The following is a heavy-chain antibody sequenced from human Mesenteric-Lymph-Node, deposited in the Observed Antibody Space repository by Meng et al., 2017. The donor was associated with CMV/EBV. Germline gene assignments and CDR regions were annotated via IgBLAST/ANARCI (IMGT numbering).Heavy chain of an antibody. CDR1: GFTFSGSA. Sequence: GESLKISCAASGFTFSGSAMHWVRQASGKGLEWVGRIRSKANSYATAYAASVKGRFTISRDDSKNTAYLQMNSLKTEDTAVYYCTATEGVTAMADYWGQGTLVTVSS. J-gene: IGHJ4*02. V-gene: IGHV3-73*01. CDR3: TATEGVTAMADY. D-gene: IGHD5-18*01. CDR2: IRSKANSYAT.